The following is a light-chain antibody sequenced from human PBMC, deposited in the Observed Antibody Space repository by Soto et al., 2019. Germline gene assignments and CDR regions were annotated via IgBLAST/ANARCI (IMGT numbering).Light chain of an antibody. Sequence: DIQMTQSPSTLSASEGDRVTITCRASRSISNWLAWYQQRPGIAPKLLIFDASILQSGVPSRFSGSGSGTEFTLSISRLQTDDFATYYCQQYGSFSPITFGGGTKVEI. CDR3: QQYGSFSPIT. CDR2: DAS. CDR1: RSISNW. J-gene: IGKJ4*01. V-gene: IGKV1-5*01.